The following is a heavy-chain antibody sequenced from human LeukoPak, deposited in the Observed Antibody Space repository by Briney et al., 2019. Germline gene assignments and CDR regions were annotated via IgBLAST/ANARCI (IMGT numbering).Heavy chain of an antibody. CDR2: IYYSGST. D-gene: IGHD6-13*01. CDR3: ARTVKYSSSMTD. J-gene: IGHJ4*02. CDR1: DGSISSSSYY. V-gene: IGHV4-39*07. Sequence: PSETLSLTCTVSDGSISSSSYYWGWIRQPPGKGLEWIGSIYYSGSTYYNPSLKSRVTISVDTSKNQFSLKLSSVTAADTAVYYCARTVKYSSSMTDWGQGTLVTVSS.